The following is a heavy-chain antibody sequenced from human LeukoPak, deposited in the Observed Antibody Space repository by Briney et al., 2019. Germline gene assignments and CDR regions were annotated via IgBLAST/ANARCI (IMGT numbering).Heavy chain of an antibody. Sequence: SVTVSCKASGGTFSSYAISWVRQAPGQGLEWMGGIIPIFGTATYAQKFQGRVTITADESTSTAYMELSSLRSEDTAVYYCARAGGSGSYYNGGIWFDPWGQGTLVTVSS. V-gene: IGHV1-69*01. CDR3: ARAGGSGSYYNGGIWFDP. J-gene: IGHJ5*02. CDR2: IIPIFGTA. CDR1: GGTFSSYA. D-gene: IGHD3-10*01.